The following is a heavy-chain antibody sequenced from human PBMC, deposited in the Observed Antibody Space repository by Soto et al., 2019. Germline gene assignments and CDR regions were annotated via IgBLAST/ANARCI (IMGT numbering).Heavy chain of an antibody. D-gene: IGHD3-10*02. CDR1: GGSISSGDYY. J-gene: IGHJ5*02. CDR3: ARATLAYVLAYNWSDP. Sequence: PSETLSLTCTVSGGSISSGDYYWSWIRQPPGKGLEWIGYIYYSGSTYYNPSLKSRVTISVDTSKNQFSLKLSSVTAADTAVYYCARATLAYVLAYNWSDPWGQGTLVTVSS. CDR2: IYYSGST. V-gene: IGHV4-30-4*01.